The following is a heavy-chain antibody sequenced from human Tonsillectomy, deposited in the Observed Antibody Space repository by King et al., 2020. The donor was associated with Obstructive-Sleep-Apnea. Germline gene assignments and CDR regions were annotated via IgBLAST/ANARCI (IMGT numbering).Heavy chain of an antibody. J-gene: IGHJ4*02. Sequence: VQLVEAGGGVVQPGRSLRLSCAASGFTFSSYGMHWGRQAPGKGLEWVAVISYDGRNKYHSDSVKGRFTISRDNSKNTLYLQMNSLRAEDTAVYYCAKDLAAMVTNILGYWGQGTLVTVSS. V-gene: IGHV3-30*18. CDR2: ISYDGRNK. CDR1: GFTFSSYG. D-gene: IGHD5-18*01. CDR3: AKDLAAMVTNILGY.